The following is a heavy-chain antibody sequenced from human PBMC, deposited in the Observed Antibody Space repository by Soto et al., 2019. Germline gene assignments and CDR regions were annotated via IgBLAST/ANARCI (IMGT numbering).Heavy chain of an antibody. CDR1: GGTSTRYA. CDR2: IVPMFGTS. Sequence: QERLVQSGAEVRKPGSSVKVSCKVTGGTSTRYAINWVRQAPGQGLEWMGGIVPMFGTSKYAQKFQGRITITADTSTNIAYMELRSLRSEDTAVYHCNRGSEYDFWSGYLWGQGTLVSVSS. J-gene: IGHJ4*02. D-gene: IGHD3-3*01. CDR3: NRGSEYDFWSGYL. V-gene: IGHV1-69*06.